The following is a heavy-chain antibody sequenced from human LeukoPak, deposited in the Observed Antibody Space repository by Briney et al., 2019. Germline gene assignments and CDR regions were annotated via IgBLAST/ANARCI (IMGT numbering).Heavy chain of an antibody. Sequence: ASVTVSFKASGYTFTGYYMHWVRQAPGQGLEWMGWINPNSGGTNYAQKFQGRVTMTRDTSISTAYMELSRLRSDDTAVYYCARSAVTDSTGYYYYYYMDVWGKGTTVTISS. J-gene: IGHJ6*03. D-gene: IGHD4-17*01. V-gene: IGHV1-2*02. CDR1: GYTFTGYY. CDR3: ARSAVTDSTGYYYYYYMDV. CDR2: INPNSGGT.